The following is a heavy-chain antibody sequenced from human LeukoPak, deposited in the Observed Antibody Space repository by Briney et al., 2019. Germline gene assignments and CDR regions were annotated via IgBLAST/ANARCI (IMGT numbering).Heavy chain of an antibody. CDR3: ARGSNPYFDSSADYPRY. V-gene: IGHV1-46*01. Sequence: ASVKVSCKASGYTFTTYYIHWVRQAPGQGLEWMGIINPSGGSTTYAQKFQGRVTMTRDTSTSTVYMLLSSLRSEDTAVYFCARGSNPYFDSSADYPRYWGQGTLVTVSS. CDR1: GYTFTTYY. CDR2: INPSGGST. J-gene: IGHJ4*02. D-gene: IGHD3-22*01.